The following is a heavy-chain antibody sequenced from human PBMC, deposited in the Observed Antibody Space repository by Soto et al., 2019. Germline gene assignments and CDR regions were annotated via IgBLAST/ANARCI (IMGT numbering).Heavy chain of an antibody. CDR3: AREVCSSTTCYSTSPAYGMDV. D-gene: IGHD2-2*01. V-gene: IGHV3-48*02. Sequence: GGSLRLSCAASGFTFNNYNMNWVRQAPGKGLEWVSYISSSSTIYYADSVKGRFTISRDSAKNSLYLQMNSLRDEDTAVYYCAREVCSSTTCYSTSPAYGMDVWGQGTKVTVSS. CDR1: GFTFNNYN. CDR2: ISSSSTI. J-gene: IGHJ6*02.